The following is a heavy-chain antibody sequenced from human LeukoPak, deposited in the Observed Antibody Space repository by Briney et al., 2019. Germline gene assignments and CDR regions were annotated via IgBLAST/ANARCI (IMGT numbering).Heavy chain of an antibody. V-gene: IGHV4-59*12. J-gene: IGHJ5*02. CDR3: ARDYDIQNWFDP. D-gene: IGHD3-9*01. CDR2: IYYSGST. CDR1: GGSISSYY. Sequence: SETLSLTCTVSGGSISSYYWSWIRQPPGKGLEWIGYIYYSGSTYYNPSLKSRVTISVDTSKNQFSLKLSSVTAADTAVYYCARDYDIQNWFDPWGQGTLVTVSS.